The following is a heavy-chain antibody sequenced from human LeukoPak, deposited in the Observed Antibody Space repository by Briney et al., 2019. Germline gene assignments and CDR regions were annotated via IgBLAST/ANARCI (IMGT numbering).Heavy chain of an antibody. D-gene: IGHD6-19*01. CDR1: GYTFTGYY. Sequence: SVKVSCKASGYTFTGYYMHWVRQAPGQGLEWMGGIIPIFGTANYAQKFQGRVTITTDESTSTAYMELSSLRSEDTAVYYCARGNPPSGWDPSFDYWGQGTLVTVSS. J-gene: IGHJ4*02. V-gene: IGHV1-69*05. CDR2: IIPIFGTA. CDR3: ARGNPPSGWDPSFDY.